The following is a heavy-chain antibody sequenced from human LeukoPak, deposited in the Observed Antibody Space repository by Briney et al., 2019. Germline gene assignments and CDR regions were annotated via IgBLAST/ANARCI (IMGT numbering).Heavy chain of an antibody. Sequence: GESLKISCKGSGYGFTSYWIGWVRQMPGKGLEWMGIIYPGDSDTRYSPSFQGQVTISADKSISTAYLQWSSLKASDTAMYYCARPEYYYDSSGHYYGMDVWGQGTTVTVSS. CDR3: ARPEYYYDSSGHYYGMDV. D-gene: IGHD3-22*01. CDR1: GYGFTSYW. CDR2: IYPGDSDT. J-gene: IGHJ6*02. V-gene: IGHV5-51*01.